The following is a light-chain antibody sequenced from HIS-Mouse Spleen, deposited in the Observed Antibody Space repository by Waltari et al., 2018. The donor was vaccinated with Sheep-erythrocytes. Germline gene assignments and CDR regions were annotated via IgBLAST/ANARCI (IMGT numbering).Light chain of an antibody. V-gene: IGLV2-23*02. CDR3: CSYAGSSTPWV. CDR2: EVS. J-gene: IGLJ3*02. CDR1: SSDVGSYNL. Sequence: QSALTQPASVSGSPGQSITISCTGTSSDVGSYNLVSWYQQHPGKATKLMIYEVSKRPSGVSNHFAGSKSGNTASLTISGLQAEDEADYYCCSYAGSSTPWVFGGGTKLTVL.